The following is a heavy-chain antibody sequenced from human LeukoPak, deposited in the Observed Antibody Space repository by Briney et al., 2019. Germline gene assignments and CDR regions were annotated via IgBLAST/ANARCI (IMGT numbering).Heavy chain of an antibody. V-gene: IGHV3-23*01. CDR3: AKSLSGGGYYFEY. D-gene: IGHD3-10*01. Sequence: GSLRLSCAASGFTFSNYAMTWVRQAPGKGLEWVSGISDSGGSTYYADSVKGRFTISRGNSKNTLYLQMNSLRAEDTAVYYCAKSLSGGGYYFEYWGQGTLVTVSS. J-gene: IGHJ4*02. CDR2: ISDSGGST. CDR1: GFTFSNYA.